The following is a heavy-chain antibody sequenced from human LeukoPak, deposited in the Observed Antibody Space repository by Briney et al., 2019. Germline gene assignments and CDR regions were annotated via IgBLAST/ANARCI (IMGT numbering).Heavy chain of an antibody. J-gene: IGHJ4*02. CDR1: GGSISSYY. CDR2: IYYSGST. Sequence: SETLSLTCTVSGGSISSYYWSWIRQPPRKGLEWIGYIYYSGSTNYNPSLKSRVTISVDTSKNQFSLKLSSVTAADTAVYYCARALEGRPVPLYYWGQGTLVTVSS. V-gene: IGHV4-59*01. CDR3: ARALEGRPVPLYY. D-gene: IGHD2-2*01.